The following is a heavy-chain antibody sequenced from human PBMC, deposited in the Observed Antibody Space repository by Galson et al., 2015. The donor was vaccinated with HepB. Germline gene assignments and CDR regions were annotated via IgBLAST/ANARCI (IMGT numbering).Heavy chain of an antibody. Sequence: SLRLSCAASGFTFSSYSMNWVRQAPGKGLEWVSSISSSSSYIYYADSVKGRFTISRDNAKNSLYLQMNSLRAEDTAVYYCARNGPYYYYGMDVWGQGTTVTVSS. CDR2: ISSSSSYI. J-gene: IGHJ6*02. V-gene: IGHV3-21*01. CDR3: ARNGPYYYYGMDV. CDR1: GFTFSSYS.